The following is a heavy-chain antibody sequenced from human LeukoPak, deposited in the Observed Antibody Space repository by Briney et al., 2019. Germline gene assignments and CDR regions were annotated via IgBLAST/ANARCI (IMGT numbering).Heavy chain of an antibody. CDR2: MNPNSGNT. V-gene: IGHV1-8*01. CDR1: GYTFTSYD. J-gene: IGHJ5*02. D-gene: IGHD6-19*01. Sequence: ASVKVSCKASGYTFTSYDINWVRQATGQGREWMGWMNPNSGNTGYAQKFQGRVTMTRNTSISTAYMELSSLRSEDTAVYYCARHSSGWYGGNWFDPWGQGTLVTVSS. CDR3: ARHSSGWYGGNWFDP.